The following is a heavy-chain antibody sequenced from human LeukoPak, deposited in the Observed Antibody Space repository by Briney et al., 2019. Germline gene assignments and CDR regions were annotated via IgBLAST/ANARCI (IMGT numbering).Heavy chain of an antibody. J-gene: IGHJ4*02. Sequence: SSETLSLTCTVSGGSISSYYWSWTRQPAGKGLEWIGRIYTSGSTNYNPSLKSRVTMSVDTSKNQFSLKLSSVTAADTAVYYCARVSWFGELSYFDYWGQGTLVTVSS. V-gene: IGHV4-4*07. CDR3: ARVSWFGELSYFDY. CDR1: GGSISSYY. CDR2: IYTSGST. D-gene: IGHD3-10*01.